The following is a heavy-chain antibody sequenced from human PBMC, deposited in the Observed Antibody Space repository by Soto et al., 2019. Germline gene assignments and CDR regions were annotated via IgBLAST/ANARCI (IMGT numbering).Heavy chain of an antibody. CDR3: ARDHPHSYGVYYFDY. CDR1: GGSLSNYY. V-gene: IGHV4-59*01. J-gene: IGHJ4*02. CDR2: VYSSGST. D-gene: IGHD5-18*01. Sequence: SETLSLTCTVSGGSLSNYYWSCIRQPPGKGLEWIGYVYSSGSTHYNPSLQSRVTISADTSKNQVSLKVNSVTAADTAVYYCARDHPHSYGVYYFDYWGQGTPVTVFS.